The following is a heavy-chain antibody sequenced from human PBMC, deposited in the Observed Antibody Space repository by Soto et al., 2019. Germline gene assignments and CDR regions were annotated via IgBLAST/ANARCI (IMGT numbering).Heavy chain of an antibody. Sequence: GGSLRLSCAASGFTFSSYAMHWVRQAPGKGLEWVAVISYDGSNKYYADSVKGRFTISRDNSKNTLYLQMNSLRAEDTAVYYCARVRYGDNKIPDYWGQGTLVTVSS. CDR3: ARVRYGDNKIPDY. CDR1: GFTFSSYA. D-gene: IGHD4-17*01. V-gene: IGHV3-30-3*01. CDR2: ISYDGSNK. J-gene: IGHJ4*02.